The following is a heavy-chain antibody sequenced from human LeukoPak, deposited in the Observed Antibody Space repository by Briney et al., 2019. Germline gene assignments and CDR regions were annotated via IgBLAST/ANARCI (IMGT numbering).Heavy chain of an antibody. Sequence: GGSRRLSCSASGFTFSDYFMHWVRQAPGEGLVWVSRINGDGTTTIYADSVKGRFTISRDNAKNTLYLQMNSLRAEDTAIYYCARRVDATRWFDPWGQGTLVTVSS. CDR2: INGDGTTT. D-gene: IGHD2-15*01. V-gene: IGHV3-74*01. J-gene: IGHJ5*02. CDR1: GFTFSDYF. CDR3: ARRVDATRWFDP.